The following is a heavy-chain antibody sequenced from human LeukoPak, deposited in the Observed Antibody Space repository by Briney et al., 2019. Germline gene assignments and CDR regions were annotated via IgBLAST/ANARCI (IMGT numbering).Heavy chain of an antibody. CDR1: GFTFDDYG. J-gene: IGHJ4*02. V-gene: IGHV3-20*04. CDR3: ARGLSEDTAMPYYFDY. Sequence: GGTLRLSCAASGFTFDDYGMSWVRQAPGKGLEWVSGINWNGGSTGYADSVKGRFTISRDNAKNSLYLQMNSLRAEDTALYYCARGLSEDTAMPYYFDYWGQGTLVTVSS. CDR2: INWNGGST. D-gene: IGHD5-18*01.